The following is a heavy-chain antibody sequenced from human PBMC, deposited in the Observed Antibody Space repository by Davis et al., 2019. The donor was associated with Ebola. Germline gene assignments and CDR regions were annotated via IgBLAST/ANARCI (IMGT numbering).Heavy chain of an antibody. Sequence: GESLKISCAASGFTFSNYAMSWVRQAPGKGLEWVSYISSSGSTIYYADSVKGRFTISRDNAKNSLYLQMNSLRAEDTAVYYCARFFSARTFRSKSYYYYGMDVWGQGTTVTVSS. CDR3: ARFFSARTFRSKSYYYYGMDV. V-gene: IGHV3-11*01. D-gene: IGHD3-16*01. CDR1: GFTFSNYA. J-gene: IGHJ6*02. CDR2: ISSSGSTI.